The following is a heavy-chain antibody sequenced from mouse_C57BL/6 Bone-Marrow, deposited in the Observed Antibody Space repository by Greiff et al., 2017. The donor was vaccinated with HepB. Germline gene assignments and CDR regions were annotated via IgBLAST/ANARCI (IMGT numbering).Heavy chain of an antibody. Sequence: DVMLVESGEGLVKPGGSLKLSCAASGFTFSSYAMSWVRQTPEKRLEWVAYISSGGDYIYYADTVKGRFTISRDNARNTLYLQMSSLKSEDTAMYYCTRDQDYSNLFAYWGQGTLVTVSA. CDR3: TRDQDYSNLFAY. V-gene: IGHV5-9-1*02. D-gene: IGHD2-5*01. J-gene: IGHJ3*01. CDR2: ISSGGDYI. CDR1: GFTFSSYA.